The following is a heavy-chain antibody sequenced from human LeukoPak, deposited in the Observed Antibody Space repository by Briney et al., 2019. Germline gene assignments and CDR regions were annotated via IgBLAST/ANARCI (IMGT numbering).Heavy chain of an antibody. Sequence: SETLSLTCAVYSGSFSGYYWSWIRQPPGKGLEWIGEINHSGSTNYNPSLKSRVTISVGTSKNQFSLKLSSVTAADTAVYYCARRYMVRGVISGGLRLFDPWGQGTLVTVSS. CDR1: SGSFSGYY. J-gene: IGHJ5*02. CDR2: INHSGST. V-gene: IGHV4-34*01. D-gene: IGHD3-10*01. CDR3: ARRYMVRGVISGGLRLFDP.